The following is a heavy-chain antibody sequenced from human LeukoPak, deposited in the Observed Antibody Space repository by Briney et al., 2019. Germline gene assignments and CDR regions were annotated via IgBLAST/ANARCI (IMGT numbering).Heavy chain of an antibody. CDR3: ARENSYYMDV. V-gene: IGHV4-39*02. Sequence: SETLSLTCTVSGGSISSSSYYWGWIRQPPGKGLEWIGSIYYSGSTYYNPSLKSRVTISVDTSKNQFSLELSSVTAADTAVYYCARENSYYMDVWGKGTTVTVSS. J-gene: IGHJ6*03. CDR2: IYYSGST. CDR1: GGSISSSSYY.